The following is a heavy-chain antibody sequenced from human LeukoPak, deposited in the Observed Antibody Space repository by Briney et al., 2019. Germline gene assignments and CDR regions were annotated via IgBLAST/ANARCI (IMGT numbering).Heavy chain of an antibody. CDR2: ISRGGGST. CDR3: AKDSYGLDD. V-gene: IGHV3-23*01. J-gene: IGHJ6*02. CDR1: RFIFSTYA. Sequence: GGSLRLSCAASRFIFSTYALTWVRQAPGKGLEWVSTISRGGGSTYFADSVRGRFTISRDNSNNTLFLQMNGLRAEDTAVYYCAKDSYGLDDWGQGTTVTVSS.